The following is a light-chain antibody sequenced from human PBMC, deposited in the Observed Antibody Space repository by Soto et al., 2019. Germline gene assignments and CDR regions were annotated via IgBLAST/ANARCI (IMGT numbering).Light chain of an antibody. V-gene: IGKV3-20*01. J-gene: IGKJ3*01. CDR2: GAS. Sequence: EIVLTQSPGTLSLSPGERATLSCRASQSVSSSYLAWYQHKPGQAPRLLIYGASSRVTGIPDRFSGSGSGTDFTLTISRLEPEDFAVYYCQQYGSSPLSTFGPGTKVDI. CDR1: QSVSSSY. CDR3: QQYGSSPLST.